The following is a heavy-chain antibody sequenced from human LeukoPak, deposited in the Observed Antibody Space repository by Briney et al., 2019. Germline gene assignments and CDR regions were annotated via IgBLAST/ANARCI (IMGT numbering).Heavy chain of an antibody. CDR3: ARGGGKMTTVTPLGY. J-gene: IGHJ4*02. D-gene: IGHD4-17*01. V-gene: IGHV1-69*13. Sequence: ASVKVSCKASGGTFSSYAISWVRQAPGQGLEWMGGIIPIFGTANYAQKFQGRVTITADESTSTAYMELSSLRSGDTAVYYCARGGGKMTTVTPLGYWGQGTLVTVSS. CDR2: IIPIFGTA. CDR1: GGTFSSYA.